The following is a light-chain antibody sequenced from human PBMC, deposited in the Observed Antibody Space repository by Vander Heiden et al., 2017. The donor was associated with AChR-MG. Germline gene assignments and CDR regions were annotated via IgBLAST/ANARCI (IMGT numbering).Light chain of an antibody. CDR1: SGDVGRYNY. CDR2: DVS. Sequence: QSALTQPASVSGSPGQSMTISCTGTSGDVGRYNYVSWYQQTPGKAPKVMIYDVSNRPAGVSKRFSGAKSGNTASLTISGLQAEDEADYYCSSYTITNTVLFGGGTKLTVL. V-gene: IGLV2-14*03. CDR3: SSYTITNTVL. J-gene: IGLJ2*01.